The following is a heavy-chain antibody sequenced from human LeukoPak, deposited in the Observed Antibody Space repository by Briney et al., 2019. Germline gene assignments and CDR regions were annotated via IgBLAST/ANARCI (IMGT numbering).Heavy chain of an antibody. CDR3: AGRGHRYSRD. J-gene: IGHJ1*01. D-gene: IGHD2-15*01. V-gene: IGHV4-4*09. CDR1: GDSVSSGY. Sequence: SETLSLTCTVSGDSVSSGYWTWVRQSPGKGLEWIGYISDSDITDYNPSLKSRLTISVDTSNNQFSLNLNSVTAADTAVYYCAGRGHRYSRDWGQGILVTVSS. CDR2: ISDSDIT.